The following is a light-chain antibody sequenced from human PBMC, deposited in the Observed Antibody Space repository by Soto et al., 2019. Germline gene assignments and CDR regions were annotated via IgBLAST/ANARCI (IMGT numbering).Light chain of an antibody. CDR2: GAS. V-gene: IGKV3-20*01. CDR1: QNIITY. CDR3: QHYYRLPPT. Sequence: EIVLTQSPGTLSLSPGERATLSCRASQNIITYLAWYQQKPGQPPRLLIYGASTRATGVPDRLSGSGSGADFTLTITRLEPEDFAVYFCQHYYRLPPTYGQGTKLEV. J-gene: IGKJ2*01.